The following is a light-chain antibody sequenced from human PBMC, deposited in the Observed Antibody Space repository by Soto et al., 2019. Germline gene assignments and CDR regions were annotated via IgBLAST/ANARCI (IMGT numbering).Light chain of an antibody. V-gene: IGLV2-14*01. J-gene: IGLJ3*02. Sequence: QSALTQPASVSGSPGQSITISCTGTSSDVGAYNYVSWYQQHPGKAPKLMIYEVSNRPSGVSNRFSGSKSGNTASLTISGLQAEEGGDYYCSSYTSGSTWVFGGGTKATVL. CDR3: SSYTSGSTWV. CDR2: EVS. CDR1: SSDVGAYNY.